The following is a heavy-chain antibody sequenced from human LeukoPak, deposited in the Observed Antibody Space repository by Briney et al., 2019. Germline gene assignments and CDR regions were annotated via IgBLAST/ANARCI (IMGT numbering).Heavy chain of an antibody. Sequence: GGSLRLSCAASGFTFDDYGMSWVRQAPGKGLEWVSGINWNGGSTGYADSVKGRFTISRDNAKNSLYLQMNSLRAEDTALYYCARDLSSPSIVRATGFDYWGQGTLVTVSS. CDR3: ARDLSSPSIVRATGFDY. D-gene: IGHD1-26*01. J-gene: IGHJ4*02. V-gene: IGHV3-20*04. CDR1: GFTFDDYG. CDR2: INWNGGST.